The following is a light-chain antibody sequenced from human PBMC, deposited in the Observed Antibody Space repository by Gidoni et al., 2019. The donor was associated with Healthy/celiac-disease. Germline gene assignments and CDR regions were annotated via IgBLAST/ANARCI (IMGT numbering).Light chain of an antibody. V-gene: IGLV1-40*01. Sequence: QSALTQPPSVSGAPGQRVTISCTGSSSNIDDVHWYQQLPGTAPKLLIYGNSNRPSGVPDRFSGSKSGTSASLAITGLQAEDEADYYCQSYDSSLSGYVVFGGGTKLTVL. J-gene: IGLJ2*01. CDR2: GNS. CDR3: QSYDSSLSGYVV. CDR1: SSNIDD.